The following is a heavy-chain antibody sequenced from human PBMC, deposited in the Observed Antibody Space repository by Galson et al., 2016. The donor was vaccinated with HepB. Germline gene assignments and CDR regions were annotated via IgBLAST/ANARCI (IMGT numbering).Heavy chain of an antibody. J-gene: IGHJ3*02. D-gene: IGHD4-11*01. Sequence: QSGAEVKKPGESLMISCKVSGYIFATYWIGWVRQMPGKGLEWMGIIYPDDSDTRYSPSFQGQVTISADKSVSIAYLQWNSLRASDTSMYYCARHDSVAQNAFDIWGQGTMVAVSS. CDR1: GYIFATYW. CDR2: IYPDDSDT. V-gene: IGHV5-51*01. CDR3: ARHDSVAQNAFDI.